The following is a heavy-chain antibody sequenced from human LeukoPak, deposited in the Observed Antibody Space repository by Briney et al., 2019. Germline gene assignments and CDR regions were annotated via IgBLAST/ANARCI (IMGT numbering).Heavy chain of an antibody. J-gene: IGHJ3*02. V-gene: IGHV3-15*01. CDR1: GFTFSNAW. Sequence: PGGSLRLSCAASGFTFSNAWMSWVRQAPGKGLEWVGRIKSKTDGWTTDYAAPVKGKFTMSRDDSKNTLYLQMNSLKTEDTAVYYCTTYRVGAWRAFDIWGQGTMVTVSS. CDR2: IKSKTDGWTT. CDR3: TTYRVGAWRAFDI. D-gene: IGHD3-16*01.